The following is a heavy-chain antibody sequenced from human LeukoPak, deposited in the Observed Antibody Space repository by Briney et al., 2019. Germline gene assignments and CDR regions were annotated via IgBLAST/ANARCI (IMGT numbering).Heavy chain of an antibody. J-gene: IGHJ3*02. D-gene: IGHD4-17*01. V-gene: IGHV3-66*01. CDR1: GFTVSSDY. Sequence: PGGSLRLSCAASGFTVSSDYMSWVRQAPGKGLEWVSVIYSGGSTYYADSVKGRFTISRDNAKNSLYLQMNSLRAEDTAVYYCARKKNEYYGDYDGYLFDIWGQGTMVTVSS. CDR3: ARKKNEYYGDYDGYLFDI. CDR2: IYSGGST.